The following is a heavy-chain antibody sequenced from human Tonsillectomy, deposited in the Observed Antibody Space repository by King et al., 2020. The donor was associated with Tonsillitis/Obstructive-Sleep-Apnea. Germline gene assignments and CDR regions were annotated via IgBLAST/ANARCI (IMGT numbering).Heavy chain of an antibody. V-gene: IGHV4-34*01. D-gene: IGHD3-22*01. CDR1: VGSFSGYY. J-gene: IGHJ3*02. CDR2: CNHVGST. CDR3: ARELVVPSARGDGFDI. Sequence: VQLQQWGAGLLKPSETLSLTCAVYVGSFSGYYWSWIRQPPGKGLDWIGECNHVGSTNFNPSLKSRVTISLETSPNQFSLKLISVTAADTAVYYCARELVVPSARGDGFDIWGQGTMVTVSS.